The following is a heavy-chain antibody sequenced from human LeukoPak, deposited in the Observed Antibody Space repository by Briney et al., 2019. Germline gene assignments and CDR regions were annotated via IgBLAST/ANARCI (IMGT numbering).Heavy chain of an antibody. J-gene: IGHJ4*02. CDR2: ISSSSSYI. CDR3: ARALGYYDFWSGWSY. D-gene: IGHD3-3*01. Sequence: GGSLRLSCAASGFTFSSYSMTWVRQAPGKGLEWVSSISSSSSYIYYADSVKGRFTISRDNAKNSLYLQMNSLRVEDTAVYYCARALGYYDFWSGWSYWGQGTLVTVSS. CDR1: GFTFSSYS. V-gene: IGHV3-21*01.